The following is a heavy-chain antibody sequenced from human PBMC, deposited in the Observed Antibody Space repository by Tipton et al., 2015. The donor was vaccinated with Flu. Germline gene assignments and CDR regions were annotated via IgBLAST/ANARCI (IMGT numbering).Heavy chain of an antibody. Sequence: TLSLTCEVSGDSIRSDYYWGWVRQFPGKGLEWIGSVSRSGNTDYNPSLKSRVTISIDTSKNQFFLNMKSLTAADKAVYYCARDQGFGAGLTYDYYGMDVWGQGTTVNVSS. D-gene: IGHD3-10*01. CDR2: VSRSGNT. CDR3: ARDQGFGAGLTYDYYGMDV. CDR1: GDSIRSDYY. V-gene: IGHV4-38-2*02. J-gene: IGHJ6*02.